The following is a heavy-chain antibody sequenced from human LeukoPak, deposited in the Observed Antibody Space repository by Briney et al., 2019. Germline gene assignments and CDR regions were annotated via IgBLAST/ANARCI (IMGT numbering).Heavy chain of an antibody. CDR1: GYTFSSNY. CDR3: ARASNIVATITRLGPDY. Sequence: ASVKVSCKASGYTFSSNYLHWVRQALGQGLEWMGIVNPNGGSTIYAHKFPGSVTITSDMATSTLYMELNSLRSEDTAVYYCARASNIVATITRLGPDYWGQGTLVTGSS. CDR2: VNPNGGST. J-gene: IGHJ4*02. D-gene: IGHD5-12*01. V-gene: IGHV1-46*01.